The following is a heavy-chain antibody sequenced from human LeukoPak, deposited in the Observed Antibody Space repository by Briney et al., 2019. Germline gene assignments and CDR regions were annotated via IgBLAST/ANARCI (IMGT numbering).Heavy chain of an antibody. J-gene: IGHJ6*03. CDR2: ITSSGSYT. D-gene: IGHD1-14*01. Sequence: GGSLRLSRAAAGFTFSSYNMKWVRQAPGKGVEWVSSITSSGSYTYYADSGKGRFTISRDNAKNSLHLQMNSLRAEDTAVYYCARGPYKGGYGDYYYYYMDVWGKGTTVTISS. CDR1: GFTFSSYN. CDR3: ARGPYKGGYGDYYYYYMDV. V-gene: IGHV3-21*01.